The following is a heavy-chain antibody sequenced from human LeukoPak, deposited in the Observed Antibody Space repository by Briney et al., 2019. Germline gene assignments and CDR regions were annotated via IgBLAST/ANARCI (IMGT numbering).Heavy chain of an antibody. V-gene: IGHV4-61*02. Sequence: SQTLSLTCTVSGGSISSGSYYWSWIRQPAGKGLEWIGRIYTSGSTNYNPSLKSRVTISVDTSKNQFSLKLSSVTAADTAVYYCARASNGGYSYGYLGYYYYYYMDVWGKGTTVTISS. CDR2: IYTSGST. J-gene: IGHJ6*03. D-gene: IGHD5-18*01. CDR1: GGSISSGSYY. CDR3: ARASNGGYSYGYLGYYYYYYMDV.